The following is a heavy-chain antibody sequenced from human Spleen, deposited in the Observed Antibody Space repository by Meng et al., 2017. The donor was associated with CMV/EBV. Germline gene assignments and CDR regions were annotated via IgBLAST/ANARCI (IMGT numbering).Heavy chain of an antibody. V-gene: IGHV3-21*04. CDR2: ISSSSSYI. D-gene: IGHD3-10*01. CDR3: AKDLGSD. J-gene: IGHJ4*02. Sequence: GGSLRLSCAASGFTFSNAWMNWVRQAPGKGLEWVSSISSSSSYIYYADSVKGRFTISRDNAKNSLYLQMNSLRAEDTALYYCAKDLGSDWGQGTLVTVSS. CDR1: GFTFSNAW.